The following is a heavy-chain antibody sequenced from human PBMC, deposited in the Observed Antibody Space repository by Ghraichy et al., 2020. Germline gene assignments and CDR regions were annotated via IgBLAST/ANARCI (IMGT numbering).Heavy chain of an antibody. V-gene: IGHV4-30-4*01. CDR2: IYYSGST. CDR1: GGSISSGDYY. Sequence: SETLSLTCTVSGGSISSGDYYWSWIRQPPGKGLEWIGYIYYSGSTYYNPSLKSRVTISVDTSKNQFSLKLSSVTAADTAVYYCARVYAKDYGDYLYWYFDLWGRGTLVTVSS. J-gene: IGHJ2*01. D-gene: IGHD4-17*01. CDR3: ARVYAKDYGDYLYWYFDL.